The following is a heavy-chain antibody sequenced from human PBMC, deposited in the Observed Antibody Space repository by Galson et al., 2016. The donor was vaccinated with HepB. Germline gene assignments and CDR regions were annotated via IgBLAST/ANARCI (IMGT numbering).Heavy chain of an antibody. CDR1: GFTVSSNY. Sequence: SLRLSCAASGFTVSSNYMSWVRQAPGKGLEWLSVISGSGGSTYYADSVKGRFTISRDNSKNTLYLQMNSLRAEDTAVYYCAKGGLDKARIAFDYWGQGTLVTVAS. CDR2: ISGSGGST. D-gene: IGHD2-21*01. V-gene: IGHV3-23*01. CDR3: AKGGLDKARIAFDY. J-gene: IGHJ4*02.